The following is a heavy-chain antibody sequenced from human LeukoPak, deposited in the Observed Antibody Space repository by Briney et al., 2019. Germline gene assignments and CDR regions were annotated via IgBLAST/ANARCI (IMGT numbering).Heavy chain of an antibody. Sequence: SETLSLTCTVSGYSISSAYYWGWIRQPPGKGLEWIGSIYHRGSTYCNPSLKSRVTISVDTSKNQFSLKLRSVTAADTALYYCARSELSCSGGSCPTRYAFDIWGQGTVVTASS. J-gene: IGHJ3*02. D-gene: IGHD2-15*01. CDR2: IYHRGST. CDR1: GYSISSAYY. CDR3: ARSELSCSGGSCPTRYAFDI. V-gene: IGHV4-38-2*02.